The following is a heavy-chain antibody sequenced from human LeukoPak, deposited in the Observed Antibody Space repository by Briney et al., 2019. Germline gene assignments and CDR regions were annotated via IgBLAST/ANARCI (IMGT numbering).Heavy chain of an antibody. CDR1: GFTFSSYS. J-gene: IGHJ4*02. Sequence: GGSLRLSCVASGFTFSSYSMHWVRQAPGKGLEWVTYISKDGSNKYYIDSVKGRFTISRDNSKNTLYLQMNSLRAEDTAFYYCARDVDYDDEGGFDYWGQGTLITVSS. D-gene: IGHD4-17*01. CDR2: ISKDGSNK. V-gene: IGHV3-30*04. CDR3: ARDVDYDDEGGFDY.